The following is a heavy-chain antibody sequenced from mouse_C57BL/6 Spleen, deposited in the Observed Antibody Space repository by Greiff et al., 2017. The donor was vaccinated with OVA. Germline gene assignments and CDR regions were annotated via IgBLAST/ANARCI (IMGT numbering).Heavy chain of an antibody. J-gene: IGHJ2*01. CDR1: GFTFSDYY. Sequence: EVMLVESEGGLVQPGRSMKLSCTASGFTFSDYYMAWVRQVPEKGLEWVANINYDGSSTYYLDSLKSRFIISRDNAKNILYLQMSSLKSEDTDTYYCARDRAYYGYDGFDYWGQGTTLTVSS. CDR3: ARDRAYYGYDGFDY. CDR2: INYDGSST. D-gene: IGHD2-9*01. V-gene: IGHV5-16*01.